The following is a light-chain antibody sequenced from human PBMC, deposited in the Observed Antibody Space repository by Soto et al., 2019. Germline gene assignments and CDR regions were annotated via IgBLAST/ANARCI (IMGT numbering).Light chain of an antibody. CDR3: RQDGSAPST. Sequence: EIVLTQSPGTLSLSPGDRATLSCRASQSVGSNYLAWYQQKPGQAPRLLIYGASNRATGIPDTFSGSGSGTDFTLTISRLDPEDFAVYYCRQDGSAPSTFGGGTKVEIK. J-gene: IGKJ4*01. V-gene: IGKV3-20*01. CDR2: GAS. CDR1: QSVGSNY.